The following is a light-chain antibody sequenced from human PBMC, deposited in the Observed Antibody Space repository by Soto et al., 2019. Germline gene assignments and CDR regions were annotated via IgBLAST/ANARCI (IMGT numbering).Light chain of an antibody. CDR1: QSISSY. J-gene: IGKJ3*01. V-gene: IGKV1-39*01. CDR2: AAS. Sequence: DIQMTQSPSSLSPSVGDRVTITCRPSQSISSYLNWYQQKPGKAPKLLIYAASSLGSGVPSRFSGSGSGTDFTLPISSLQPEDFATYYCQQSYSTPRGTFGPGTKVDIK. CDR3: QQSYSTPRGT.